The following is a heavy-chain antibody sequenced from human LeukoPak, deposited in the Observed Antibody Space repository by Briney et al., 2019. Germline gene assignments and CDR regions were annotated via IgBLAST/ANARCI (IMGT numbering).Heavy chain of an antibody. CDR3: ARDSKIQLWLRIVDYYGMDV. V-gene: IGHV3-74*01. Sequence: GGSLRLSCAASGFTFSNYWMHWVRQAPGKGLVWVSRINSDGSSTNYADSVKGRFTISRDNAKNTLYLQMNSLRAEDTAVYYCARDSKIQLWLRIVDYYGMDVWGQGTTVTVSS. CDR2: INSDGSST. D-gene: IGHD5-18*01. CDR1: GFTFSNYW. J-gene: IGHJ6*02.